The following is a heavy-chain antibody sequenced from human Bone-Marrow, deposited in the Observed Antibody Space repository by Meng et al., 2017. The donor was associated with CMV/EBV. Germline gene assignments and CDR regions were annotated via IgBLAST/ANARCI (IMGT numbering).Heavy chain of an antibody. V-gene: IGHV3-30-3*01. CDR3: ARDLTS. Sequence: GESLKISCAASGFTFSSYAMHWVRQAPGKGLEWVAVISYDGSNKYYADSVKGRFTISRDNSKNTLYLQINSLRAEDTAVYYCARDLTSWGQGTLVTAPQ. J-gene: IGHJ4*02. CDR2: ISYDGSNK. CDR1: GFTFSSYA. D-gene: IGHD4/OR15-4a*01.